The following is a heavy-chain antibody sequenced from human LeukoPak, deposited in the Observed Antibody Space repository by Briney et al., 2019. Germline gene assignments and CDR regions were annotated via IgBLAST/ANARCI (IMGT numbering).Heavy chain of an antibody. J-gene: IGHJ3*02. Sequence: SETLSLTCTVSGGSISSYYWSWIRQPPGKGLEWIGYIYYSGSTNYNPSLKSRVTISVDTSKNQFSLKLSSVTAADTAVYYCARGGPHRAFDIWGQGTMVTVSS. CDR2: IYYSGST. CDR3: ARGGPHRAFDI. CDR1: GGSISSYY. V-gene: IGHV4-59*01.